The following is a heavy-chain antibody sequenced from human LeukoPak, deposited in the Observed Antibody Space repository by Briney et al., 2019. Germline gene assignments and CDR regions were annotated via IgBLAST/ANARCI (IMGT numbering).Heavy chain of an antibody. CDR1: GGSLSSHY. V-gene: IGHV4-59*11. CDR2: ISNSGST. D-gene: IGHD2-15*01. CDR3: GRDALVGYFSYYYMDV. J-gene: IGHJ6*03. Sequence: SETLSLTCTVSGGSLSSHYWTWVRQSPGKGLEWIGGISNSGSTNYNPSLKSRVTISIDTSKNQFSLKLSSVTAADTAVYYCGRDALVGYFSYYYMDVWGKGTTVTVSS.